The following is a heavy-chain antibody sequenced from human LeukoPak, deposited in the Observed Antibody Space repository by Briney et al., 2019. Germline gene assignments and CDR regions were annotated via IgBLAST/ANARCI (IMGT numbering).Heavy chain of an antibody. CDR3: AKDAHYYDSSGYYYS. V-gene: IGHV3-9*01. CDR1: GFTVSSNY. D-gene: IGHD3-22*01. Sequence: GGSLRLSCAASGFTVSSNYMSWVRQAPGKGLEWVSGISWNSGSIGYADSVKGRFTISRDNAKNSLYLQMNSLRAEDTALYYCAKDAHYYDSSGYYYSWGQGTLVTVSS. J-gene: IGHJ4*02. CDR2: ISWNSGSI.